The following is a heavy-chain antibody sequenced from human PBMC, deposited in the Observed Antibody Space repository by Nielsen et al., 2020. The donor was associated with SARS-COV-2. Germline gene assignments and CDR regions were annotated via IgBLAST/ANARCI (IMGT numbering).Heavy chain of an antibody. CDR2: IYYSGST. D-gene: IGHD3-3*01. CDR3: ARVSDFWSGYTGYYYYMDV. J-gene: IGHJ6*03. Sequence: SETLSLTCTVSGGSISSYYWSWIRQPPGKGLEWIGYIYYSGSTNYNPSLKSRVTISVDTSKNQFSLKLSSVTAADTAVYYCARVSDFWSGYTGYYYYMDVWGKGTTVTVSS. V-gene: IGHV4-59*01. CDR1: GGSISSYY.